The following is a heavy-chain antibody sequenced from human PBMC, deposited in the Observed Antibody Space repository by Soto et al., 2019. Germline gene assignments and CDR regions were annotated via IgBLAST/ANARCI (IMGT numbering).Heavy chain of an antibody. CDR1: GITFTTYG. CDR3: AKEMYPRTVLDSSSPWGDY. V-gene: IGHV3-30*18. CDR2: VSYDGSHK. J-gene: IGHJ4*02. Sequence: QVQLVQSGGGVIQPGKSLRLSCAASGITFTTYGMHWVRQSPGKGLEWVAVVSYDGSHKYYADSVKGRFTISRDDSKNTLYLQMNSLRVEDTAGYYCAKEMYPRTVLDSSSPWGDYWGQGTLVTVSS. D-gene: IGHD6-6*01.